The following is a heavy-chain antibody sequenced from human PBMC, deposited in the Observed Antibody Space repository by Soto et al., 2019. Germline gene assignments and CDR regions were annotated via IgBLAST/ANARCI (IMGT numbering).Heavy chain of an antibody. CDR3: AREPHLVGVSAILDYYYGMDV. CDR2: SNHSGST. V-gene: IGHV4-34*01. CDR1: GGCFSGYY. D-gene: IGHD2-21*01. J-gene: IGHJ6*01. Sequence: SYTPSLTCAAYGGCFSGYYWNWILKPPGKGREWIGESNHSGSTNYNPSLKSRVTISVDTSKNQFSLKLSSVTAADTAVYYCAREPHLVGVSAILDYYYGMDVWGEGTTVTLSS.